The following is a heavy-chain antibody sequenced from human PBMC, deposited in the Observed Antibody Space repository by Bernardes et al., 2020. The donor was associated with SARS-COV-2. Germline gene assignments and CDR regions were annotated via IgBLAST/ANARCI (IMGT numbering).Heavy chain of an antibody. Sequence: GGSLRLSCAASGFTVSSNYMSWVRQAPGKGLEWVSVIYSGGSTYYADSVKGRFTISRDNSKNTLYLQMNSLRAEDTGVYYCARAWMGRGTADYWGQGTLVTVSS. D-gene: IGHD3-10*01. V-gene: IGHV3-66*01. CDR2: IYSGGST. CDR1: GFTVSSNY. J-gene: IGHJ4*02. CDR3: ARAWMGRGTADY.